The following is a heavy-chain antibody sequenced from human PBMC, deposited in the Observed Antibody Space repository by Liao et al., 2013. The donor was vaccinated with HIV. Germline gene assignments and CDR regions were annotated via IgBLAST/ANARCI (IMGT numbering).Heavy chain of an antibody. Sequence: QVQLQESGPGLVKPSETLPLTCTVSGGSISSFQWNWIRQPAGKGLEWIGRIYTSGSTNYNPSLKSRVAMSLDTSDNHFSLTLRSATAADTAVYYCARAGGRYAGFDIWGQGTMVTVSS. J-gene: IGHJ3*02. D-gene: IGHD3-16*01. CDR1: GGSISSFQ. CDR3: ARAGGRYAGFDI. V-gene: IGHV4-4*07. CDR2: IYTSGST.